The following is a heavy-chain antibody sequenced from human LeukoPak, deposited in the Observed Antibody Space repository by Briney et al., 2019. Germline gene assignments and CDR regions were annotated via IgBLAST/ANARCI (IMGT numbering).Heavy chain of an antibody. D-gene: IGHD5-12*01. CDR2: IYTSGST. CDR1: GGSISSGSYY. V-gene: IGHV4-61*02. J-gene: IGHJ5*02. Sequence: PSETLSLTCTVSGGSISSGSYYWSWIRQPAGKGLEWIGRIYTSGSTNYNPSLKSRVTISVDTSKNQFSLKLSSVTAADTAVYYCARGLGYGNWFDPWGQRTLVTVSS. CDR3: ARGLGYGNWFDP.